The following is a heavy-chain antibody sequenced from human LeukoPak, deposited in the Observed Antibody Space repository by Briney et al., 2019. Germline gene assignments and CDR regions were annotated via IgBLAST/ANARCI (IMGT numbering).Heavy chain of an antibody. J-gene: IGHJ4*02. CDR1: GFTFDDLA. Sequence: GGSLRLPCAASGFTFDDLAMHGVGQPPGRGLRGVPGISWNSGSIGYADSVKGRFTISRDNAKNSLYLQMNSLRAEDTALYYCAKDGAGYSSGWLDYWGQGTLVTVSS. CDR3: AKDGAGYSSGWLDY. V-gene: IGHV3-9*01. D-gene: IGHD6-19*01. CDR2: ISWNSGSI.